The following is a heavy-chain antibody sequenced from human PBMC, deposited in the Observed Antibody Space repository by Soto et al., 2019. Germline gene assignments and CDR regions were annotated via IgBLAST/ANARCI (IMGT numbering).Heavy chain of an antibody. CDR3: ARAYCSSTSCYWFDP. J-gene: IGHJ5*02. Sequence: SETLSLTCTVSGGSFKSGSYSWSWIRQPPGKGLEWIGYVYHTGRTSYNPSLKSRVSISMDTSKNQFSLNLDSVTAADTAVYFCARAYCSSTSCYWFDPWGQGTLVTVSS. CDR1: GGSFKSGSYS. CDR2: VYHTGRT. D-gene: IGHD2-2*01. V-gene: IGHV4-61*01.